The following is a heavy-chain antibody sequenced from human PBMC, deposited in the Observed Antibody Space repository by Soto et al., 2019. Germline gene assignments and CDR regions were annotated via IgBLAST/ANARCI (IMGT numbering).Heavy chain of an antibody. V-gene: IGHV3-23*01. CDR3: AKVPRSSDYFDY. J-gene: IGHJ4*02. D-gene: IGHD3-22*01. Sequence: EVQLLESGGGLVQPGGSLRLSCAASGFTFSSYAMSWVRQAPGKGLEWVSANSGSGGSTYYADSVKGRFTISRDNSKNTLYLQMNSLRAEDTAVYYCAKVPRSSDYFDYWGQGTLVTVSS. CDR1: GFTFSSYA. CDR2: NSGSGGST.